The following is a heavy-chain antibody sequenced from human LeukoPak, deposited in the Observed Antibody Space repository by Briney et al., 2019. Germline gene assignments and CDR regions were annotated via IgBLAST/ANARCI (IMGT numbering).Heavy chain of an antibody. J-gene: IGHJ4*02. Sequence: GGSLRLSCAASGFTFSSYSMNWVRQAPGKGLEWVSSISSSSSYIYYADSVKGRFTISRDNAKNSLYLQMNSLRAEDTAVYYCASIYYDSSGYYYGYFDCWGQGTLVTVSS. V-gene: IGHV3-21*04. D-gene: IGHD3-22*01. CDR3: ASIYYDSSGYYYGYFDC. CDR2: ISSSSSYI. CDR1: GFTFSSYS.